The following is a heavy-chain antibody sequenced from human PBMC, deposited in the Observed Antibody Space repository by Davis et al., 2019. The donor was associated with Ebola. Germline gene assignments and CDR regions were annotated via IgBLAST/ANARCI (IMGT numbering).Heavy chain of an antibody. Sequence: GESLKISCAASGFTFNTYGMHWVRQAPGKGLEWVAVISYDGSNKYYADSVKGRFTISRDNSKNTLYLQMNSLRADETALYYCAKGGARYFYHYYGMDVWGQGTTVTVSS. D-gene: IGHD2/OR15-2a*01. V-gene: IGHV3-33*05. J-gene: IGHJ6*02. CDR1: GFTFNTYG. CDR3: AKGGARYFYHYYGMDV. CDR2: ISYDGSNK.